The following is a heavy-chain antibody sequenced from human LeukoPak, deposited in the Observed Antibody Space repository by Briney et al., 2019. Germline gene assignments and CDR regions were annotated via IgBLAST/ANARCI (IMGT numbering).Heavy chain of an antibody. Sequence: GGSLRLSCSASGFTFSSYAMHWVRQAPGKGLEYVSAISSNGGSTYYADSVKGRFTISRDNSKNTLYLQMSSLRAEDTAVYYCVKDGDTYCSSTSCSNDAFDIWGQGTMVTVSS. D-gene: IGHD2-2*01. CDR3: VKDGDTYCSSTSCSNDAFDI. CDR1: GFTFSSYA. CDR2: ISSNGGST. V-gene: IGHV3-64D*06. J-gene: IGHJ3*02.